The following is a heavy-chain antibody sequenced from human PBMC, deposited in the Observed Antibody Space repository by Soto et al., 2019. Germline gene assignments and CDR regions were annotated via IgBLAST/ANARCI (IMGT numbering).Heavy chain of an antibody. CDR1: GFSLSTSGVG. D-gene: IGHD3-22*01. CDR3: AHSAYYYDSSGYPRGFDY. J-gene: IGHJ4*02. V-gene: IGHV2-5*01. CDR2: IYWNDDK. Sequence: SGPTLVKPTQTLTLTCTFSGFSLSTSGVGVGWIRQPPGKALEWLALIYWNDDKRYSPSLKSRLTITKDTSKNQVVLTMTNMDPVDTATYYCAHSAYYYDSSGYPRGFDYWGQGTLVTVSS.